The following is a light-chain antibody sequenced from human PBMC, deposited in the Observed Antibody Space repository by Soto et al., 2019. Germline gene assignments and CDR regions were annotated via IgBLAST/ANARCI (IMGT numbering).Light chain of an antibody. CDR3: QQYYRSPWT. J-gene: IGKJ1*01. CDR2: GAS. CDR1: QSVSNSY. V-gene: IGKV3-20*01. Sequence: EIVLTQSPGTLSLSPGERATLSCRASQSVSNSYIAWYQQRPGQAPRLLIYGASSMATGIPDRFTGSGSGTEFTLSITRLEPEDFAVYYCQQYYRSPWTFGQGTKVEIK.